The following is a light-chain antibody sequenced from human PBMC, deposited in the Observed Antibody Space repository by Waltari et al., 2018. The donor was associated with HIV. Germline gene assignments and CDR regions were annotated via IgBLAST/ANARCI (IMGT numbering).Light chain of an antibody. Sequence: DVVMTQSPLSLPVTLGQQASLSCRSSQSLVYSDGNTYLSWFQQRPGQSPRRLIYKVSNRDSGVPDRFSGSGSDTDFTLKISRVEAEDVGVYYCMQGTHWPSYTFGQGTKLEIK. CDR3: MQGTHWPSYT. V-gene: IGKV2-30*01. J-gene: IGKJ2*01. CDR1: QSLVYSDGNTY. CDR2: KVS.